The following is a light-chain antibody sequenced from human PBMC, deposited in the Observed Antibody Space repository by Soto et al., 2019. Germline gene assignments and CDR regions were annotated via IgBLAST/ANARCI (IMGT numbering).Light chain of an antibody. CDR2: DAS. J-gene: IGKJ1*01. CDR1: QDIRKY. Sequence: IQMTQSPSSLSASVGDRVTITCQATQDIRKYLNWYQQKPGKAPKXXSYDASSLETGVPSRFSGSGSGTDFTLTITSLQPEDFATYYCQQSYGTPIAFGQGTKVDIK. V-gene: IGKV1-39*01. CDR3: QQSYGTPIA.